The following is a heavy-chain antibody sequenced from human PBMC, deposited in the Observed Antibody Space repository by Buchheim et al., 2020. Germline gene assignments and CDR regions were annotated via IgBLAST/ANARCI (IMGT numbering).Heavy chain of an antibody. CDR1: GFAFSTYA. CDR2: LGTSNIYI. J-gene: IGHJ2*01. CDR3: ARGRGSGLHWYVDL. V-gene: IGHV3-21*01. Sequence: EVQLVESGGGLVKPGGSLRLSCAASGFAFSTYAMDWVRQAPGKGLEWVSSLGTSNIYIYYADSVKGRFSISRDNAKDSLYLHMNSLRAEDTAVYYCARGRGSGLHWYVDLWGRG. D-gene: IGHD3-10*01.